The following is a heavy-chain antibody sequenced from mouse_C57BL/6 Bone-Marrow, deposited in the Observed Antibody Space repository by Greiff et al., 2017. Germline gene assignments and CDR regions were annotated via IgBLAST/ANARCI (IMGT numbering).Heavy chain of an antibody. Sequence: VKLVESGPGLVAPSQSLSITCTVSGFSLTSYGVAWVRQSPGKGLEWLGVIWGVGSTNYNSALKSRLSISKDNSKSQVFLKMNSLQTDDTAMYYCARNWDSYAMDYWGQGTSVTVSS. V-gene: IGHV2-6*01. CDR1: GFSLTSYG. CDR3: ARNWDSYAMDY. J-gene: IGHJ4*01. D-gene: IGHD4-1*01. CDR2: IWGVGST.